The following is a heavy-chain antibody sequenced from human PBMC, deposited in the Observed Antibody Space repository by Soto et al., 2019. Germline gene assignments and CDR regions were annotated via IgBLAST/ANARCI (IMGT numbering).Heavy chain of an antibody. Sequence: SVKVSCKASGYTFTSYGISWVRQAPGQGLEWMGWISAYNGNTNYAQKLQGRVTMTTDTSTSTAYMELRSLRSDDTAVYYCARVGSYDSSGYYPNYWYSDLWGRGTLGTVPS. D-gene: IGHD3-22*01. J-gene: IGHJ2*01. CDR2: ISAYNGNT. CDR1: GYTFTSYG. CDR3: ARVGSYDSSGYYPNYWYSDL. V-gene: IGHV1-18*01.